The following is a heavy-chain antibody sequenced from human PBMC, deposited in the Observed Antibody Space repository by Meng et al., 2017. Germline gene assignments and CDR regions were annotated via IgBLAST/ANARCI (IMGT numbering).Heavy chain of an antibody. V-gene: IGHV4-59*01. CDR1: GGSISSYY. D-gene: IGHD3-10*01. CDR2: IYYSGST. CDR3: ARVRGYYYGSGSAAAFDI. J-gene: IGHJ3*02. Sequence: SETLPLTCTVPGGSISSYYWSWIRQPPGKGLEWIGYIYYSGSTNYNPSLKSRVTISVDTSKNQFSLKLSSVTAADTAVYYCARVRGYYYGSGSAAAFDIWGQGTMVTVSS.